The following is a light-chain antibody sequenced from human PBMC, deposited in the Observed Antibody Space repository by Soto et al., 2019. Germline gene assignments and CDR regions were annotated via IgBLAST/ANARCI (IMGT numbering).Light chain of an antibody. CDR3: QNYNSALGA. V-gene: IGKV1-27*01. CDR1: QGISNY. CDR2: TAS. Sequence: DVQMTQSPSSLSASVGDRITITCRASQGISNYLAWYQQKPGKVPMLLIYTASTLQSGVPSRFSGSGSGTEFTLTISSLQPEDAATYYCQNYNSALGAFGPGTKVDIK. J-gene: IGKJ3*01.